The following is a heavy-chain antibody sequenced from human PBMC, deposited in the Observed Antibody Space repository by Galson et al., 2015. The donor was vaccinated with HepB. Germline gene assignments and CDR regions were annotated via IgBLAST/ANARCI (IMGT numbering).Heavy chain of an antibody. CDR2: ISSSGANT. J-gene: IGHJ4*02. V-gene: IGHV3-23*01. Sequence: SLRLSCAASGFTFSSYAMTWVRQAPGKGLEWVSTISSSGANTYYADSVKGRVTISRDNSKNTLYLQMSSLGAEDTAVYYCAKVLVVTALGYWGQGTTVTVSS. CDR3: AKVLVVTALGY. D-gene: IGHD2-21*02. CDR1: GFTFSSYA.